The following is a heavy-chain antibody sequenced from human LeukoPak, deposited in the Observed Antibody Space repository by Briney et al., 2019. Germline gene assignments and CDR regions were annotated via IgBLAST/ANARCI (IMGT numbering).Heavy chain of an antibody. CDR1: GLTLSSYA. D-gene: IGHD3-10*01. V-gene: IGHV3-30-3*01. CDR3: ARDRQYYGSGNLDV. J-gene: IGHJ6*02. Sequence: GGSLRLSCVASGLTLSSYAMHWARQAPGKGLEWEAVISYDGSNKYYADSVRGRFTISRDNSKNTLYLQMNSLRVEDTAVYYCARDRQYYGSGNLDVWGQGTTVTVSS. CDR2: ISYDGSNK.